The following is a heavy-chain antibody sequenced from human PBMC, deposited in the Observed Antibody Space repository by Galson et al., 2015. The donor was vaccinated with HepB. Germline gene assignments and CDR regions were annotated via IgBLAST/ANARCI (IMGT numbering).Heavy chain of an antibody. CDR3: ARSPPEDIVVVVAAPGHLYFDY. V-gene: IGHV1-2*02. CDR1: GYTFTGYY. D-gene: IGHD2-15*01. J-gene: IGHJ4*02. CDR2: INPNSGGT. Sequence: SVKVSCKASGYTFTGYYMLWVRQAPGQGLEWVGWINPNSGGTNYAQKFQGRVTMNRDTSNSTAQMELSRLRSDDPAVNYCARSPPEDIVVVVAAPGHLYFDYWGQGTLVPVSS.